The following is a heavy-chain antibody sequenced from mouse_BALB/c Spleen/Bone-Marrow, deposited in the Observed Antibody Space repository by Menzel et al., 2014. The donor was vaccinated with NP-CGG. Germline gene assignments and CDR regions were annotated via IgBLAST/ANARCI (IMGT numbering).Heavy chain of an antibody. CDR1: GFTFTDYY. CDR2: IRNKPNGYTT. J-gene: IGHJ4*01. CDR3: ARAGHYYAMDY. V-gene: IGHV7-3*02. Sequence: EVKVVESGGGLVQPGGSLRLSCATSGFTFTDYYMSWVRQPPGKALEWLGFIRNKPNGYTTEYSASVKGRFTIFRDNSQSILYLQMNTLRAEDSATYYCARAGHYYAMDYWGQGTSVTVSS.